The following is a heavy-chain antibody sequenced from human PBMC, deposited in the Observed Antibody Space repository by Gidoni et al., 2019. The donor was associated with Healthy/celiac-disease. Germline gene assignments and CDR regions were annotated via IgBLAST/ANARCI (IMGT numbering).Heavy chain of an antibody. V-gene: IGHV3-23*04. CDR1: GFTSSSYA. Sequence: EVQLVESGGGSVQPGGSLRPSCAASGFTSSSYAMSWVRQAPGKGLEWVSAISGSGGSTYCADSVKGRFTISRDNSKNTLYLQMNSLRAEDTAVYYCAKDGDIVAYYYYYGMDVWGQGTTVTVSS. CDR3: AKDGDIVAYYYYYGMDV. D-gene: IGHD2-15*01. CDR2: ISGSGGST. J-gene: IGHJ6*02.